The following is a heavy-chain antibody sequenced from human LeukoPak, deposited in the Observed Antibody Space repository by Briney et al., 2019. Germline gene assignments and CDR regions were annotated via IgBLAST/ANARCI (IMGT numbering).Heavy chain of an antibody. Sequence: GGSLRLSCAASGFTFSIYAMSWVRQAPGRGLEWVSATSGSGGYTYYADSVKGRFTISRDNSKNTLYPQMNSLRAEDTAVYYCAKRSAESSGWFTDWGQGTLVTVSS. V-gene: IGHV3-23*01. CDR3: AKRSAESSGWFTD. D-gene: IGHD6-19*01. CDR1: GFTFSIYA. J-gene: IGHJ4*02. CDR2: TSGSGGYT.